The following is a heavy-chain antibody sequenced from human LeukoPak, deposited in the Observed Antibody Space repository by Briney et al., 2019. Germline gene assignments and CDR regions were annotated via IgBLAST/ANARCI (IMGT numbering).Heavy chain of an antibody. CDR2: IWYDGSNK. CDR3: AKDGHYYDSSGYYPGYFQH. CDR1: GFTFSSYG. V-gene: IGHV3-33*06. J-gene: IGHJ1*01. Sequence: GGSLGLSCAASGFTFSSYGRHWVRQAPGKGLEWVAVIWYDGSNKYYADSVKGRFTISRDNSKNTLYLQMNSLRAEDTAVYYCAKDGHYYDSSGYYPGYFQHWGQGTLVTVSS. D-gene: IGHD3-22*01.